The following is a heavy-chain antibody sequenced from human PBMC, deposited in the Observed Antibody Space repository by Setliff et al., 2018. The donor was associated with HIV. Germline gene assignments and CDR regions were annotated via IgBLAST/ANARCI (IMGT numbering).Heavy chain of an antibody. D-gene: IGHD4-17*01. Sequence: GGSLRLSCAASGFTFSSHWMHWVRQAPGKGLVWVSRINSDGSSTAYADSVKGRFTISRDNAKSTLYLQMNSLRVEDTAVYSCAREDVTTSGLDLWGQGTMVTVSS. CDR2: INSDGSST. J-gene: IGHJ3*01. CDR1: GFTFSSHW. CDR3: AREDVTTSGLDL. V-gene: IGHV3-74*01.